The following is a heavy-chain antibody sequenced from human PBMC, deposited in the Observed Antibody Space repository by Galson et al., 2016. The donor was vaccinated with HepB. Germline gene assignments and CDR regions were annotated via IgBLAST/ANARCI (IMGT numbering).Heavy chain of an antibody. Sequence: SLRLSCAASGFSFSTYAMAWVRQAPGKGLEWVSAMSGSGVGIYYADSVKGRFTISRDNSKQTLYLQMNSLRAEDTAVYCCVECGDECDTGDFWGQGTLVTVSP. J-gene: IGHJ4*02. CDR3: VECGDECDTGDF. CDR2: MSGSGVGI. CDR1: GFSFSTYA. D-gene: IGHD2-21*01. V-gene: IGHV3-23*01.